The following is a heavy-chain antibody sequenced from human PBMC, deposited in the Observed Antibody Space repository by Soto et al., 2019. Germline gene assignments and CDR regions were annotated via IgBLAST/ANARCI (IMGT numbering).Heavy chain of an antibody. CDR2: INAGNGNT. V-gene: IGHV1-3*01. Sequence: QVHLVQSGAEVKEPGASVRLSCKASGYTFTRYAIHWVRQAPGQRLEWMGWINAGNGNTNYSEKFHGGLTIHSETSTTIASMERTSLRSEDTVVYYCAGGDCCDSRCYYPYHDSMDVWGRGTTVTVSS. J-gene: IGHJ6*04. CDR3: AGGDCCDSRCYYPYHDSMDV. D-gene: IGHD1-26*01. CDR1: GYTFTRYA.